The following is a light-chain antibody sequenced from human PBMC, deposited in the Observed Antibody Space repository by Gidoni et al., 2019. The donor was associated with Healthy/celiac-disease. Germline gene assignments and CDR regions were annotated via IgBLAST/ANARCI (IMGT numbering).Light chain of an antibody. CDR2: WAS. Sequence: DIVMTPSPDSLAGSLGERATINCKSSQSVLYSSNNTNYLAWYQQKPGQPPKLLIYWASTRESGVPDRFSGSGSGTDFTLTISSLQAEDVAVYYCQQYYSTPLTFXGXTKVEIK. CDR3: QQYYSTPLT. CDR1: QSVLYSSNNTNY. V-gene: IGKV4-1*01. J-gene: IGKJ4*01.